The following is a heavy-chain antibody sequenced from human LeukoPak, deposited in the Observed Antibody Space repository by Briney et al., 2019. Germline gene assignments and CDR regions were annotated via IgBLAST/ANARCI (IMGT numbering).Heavy chain of an antibody. V-gene: IGHV3-9*01. Sequence: PGRSLRLSCAASGFTFYDYAMLWVRQAPGKGLEWVSGISWNSGSIGYADSVKGRFTISRDNAKNSLYLQMNSLRAEDTALYYCAKDHSSGWSSPDYWGQGTLVTLSS. CDR2: ISWNSGSI. D-gene: IGHD6-19*01. CDR3: AKDHSSGWSSPDY. J-gene: IGHJ4*02. CDR1: GFTFYDYA.